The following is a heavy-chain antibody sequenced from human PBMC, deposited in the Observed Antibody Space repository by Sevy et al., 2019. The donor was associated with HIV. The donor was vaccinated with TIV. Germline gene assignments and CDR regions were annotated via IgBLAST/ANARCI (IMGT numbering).Heavy chain of an antibody. J-gene: IGHJ6*02. D-gene: IGHD2-2*01. Sequence: ASVKVSCKASGYTFTSYDINWVRQATGQGLEWMGWMNPNSGNTGYAQKFQGRVTMTRNTSISTAYMELSSLRSEDTAVYYCAGGGSAIDGLYYYYGMDVWGQGTTVTVSS. CDR3: AGGGSAIDGLYYYYGMDV. CDR2: MNPNSGNT. CDR1: GYTFTSYD. V-gene: IGHV1-8*01.